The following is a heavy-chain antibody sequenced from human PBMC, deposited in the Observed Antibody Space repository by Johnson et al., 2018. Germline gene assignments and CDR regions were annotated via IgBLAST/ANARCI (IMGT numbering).Heavy chain of an antibody. V-gene: IGHV3-21*01. CDR3: ARGGGSDAFDI. CDR1: GFTFSDYS. CDR2: ISFSNSYI. J-gene: IGHJ3*02. Sequence: VQLVESGGGLVKXGGSLRLSCAASGFTFSDYSINWVRQAPGKGLEWVSSISFSNSYIYYADSVKGRFTISRDNAKNSLYLQMNSLRAEDTAVFYCARGGGSDAFDIWGQGTMVTVSS. D-gene: IGHD2-15*01.